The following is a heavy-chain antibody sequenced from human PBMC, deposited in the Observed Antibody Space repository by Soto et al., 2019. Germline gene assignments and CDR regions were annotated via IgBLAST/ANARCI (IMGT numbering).Heavy chain of an antibody. CDR1: GYTFTNYD. CDR3: ARARHTTSGWFDP. D-gene: IGHD3-16*02. V-gene: IGHV1-8*01. J-gene: IGHJ5*02. Sequence: QVQLVQSGAEVKKPGASVKVSCKASGYTFTNYDINWVRQATGQGLEWMGWMNPNSGNTGYAQKFQGRVTMTRNTSISTAYMDLSSLGFEDTAVYYCARARHTTSGWFDPWGQGTLVTVSS. CDR2: MNPNSGNT.